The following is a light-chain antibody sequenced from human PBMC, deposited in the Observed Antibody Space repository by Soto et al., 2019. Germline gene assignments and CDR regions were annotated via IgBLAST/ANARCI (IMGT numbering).Light chain of an antibody. V-gene: IGKV3-20*01. CDR3: QLYGSSTLYT. Sequence: EIVLTQSPGTLSLSPGERATLSCRASQSVTSNYLAWYQLKPGQAPRLLIFGSYRRATSIPDRFSGSGSGTEFTLTINRLEPEDFVVYYCQLYGSSTLYTFGQGTRLEIK. CDR1: QSVTSNY. CDR2: GSY. J-gene: IGKJ5*01.